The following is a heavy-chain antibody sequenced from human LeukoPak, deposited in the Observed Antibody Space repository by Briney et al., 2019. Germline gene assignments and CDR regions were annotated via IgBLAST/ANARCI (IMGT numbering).Heavy chain of an antibody. D-gene: IGHD3-10*01. CDR3: ARGPSYSSLPGS. V-gene: IGHV1-2*02. CDR2: IKPNTGGT. CDR1: GYTFTGYC. Sequence: GASVKVSCKASGYTFTGYCIHWVRQAPGQGLEWMGYIKPNTGGTNYAQKFQGRVTVTRDTSISTAYMDLSRLRSDDTAVYYCARGPSYSSLPGSWGQGTLVTVSS. J-gene: IGHJ4*02.